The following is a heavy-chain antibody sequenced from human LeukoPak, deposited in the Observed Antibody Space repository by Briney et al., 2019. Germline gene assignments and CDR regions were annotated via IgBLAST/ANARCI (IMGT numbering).Heavy chain of an antibody. V-gene: IGHV4-59*02. CDR1: GGAVNGYY. D-gene: IGHD1-7*01. J-gene: IGHJ4*02. CDR2: IHYSGLT. Sequence: SETLSLTCTVSGGAVNGYYWNWIRQPPGKGLEWIGFIHYSGLTVYSPSFQSRVTMSVDTSRNQFSLDLSSVTAADTALYYCARDPPEDEWNSLDSWGQGTLVTVSS. CDR3: ARDPPEDEWNSLDS.